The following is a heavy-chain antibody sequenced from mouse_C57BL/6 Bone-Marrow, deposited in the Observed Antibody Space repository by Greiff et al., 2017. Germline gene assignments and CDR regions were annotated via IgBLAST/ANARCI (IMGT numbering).Heavy chain of an antibody. CDR2: ISYSGST. V-gene: IGHV3-8*01. CDR3: ARGIYYDYGWFAY. Sequence: EVKLLESGPGLAKPSQTLSLTCSVTGYSITSDYWNWIRKFPGNKLEYMGYISYSGSTYYNPSLKSRISITRDTSKNQYYLQLNSVTTEDTATYYCARGIYYDYGWFAYWGQGTLVTVSA. D-gene: IGHD2-4*01. J-gene: IGHJ3*01. CDR1: GYSITSDY.